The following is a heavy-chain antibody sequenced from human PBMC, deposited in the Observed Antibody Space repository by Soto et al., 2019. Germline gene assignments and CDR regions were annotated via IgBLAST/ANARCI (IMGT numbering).Heavy chain of an antibody. CDR3: ARRRGIQLWLEN. V-gene: IGHV4-30-2*01. CDR1: GGSISSNGHS. J-gene: IGHJ4*02. CDR2: IFHSGST. D-gene: IGHD5-18*01. Sequence: QLQLQESGSGLVKPSQTLSLTCAVSGGSISSNGHSWSWIRQPPGKGLEWIGYIFHSGSTYYNPSLNSRVTMSLVTSKNQFSLKVNSVTAADTAVYYCARRRGIQLWLENWGQGTLVTVSS.